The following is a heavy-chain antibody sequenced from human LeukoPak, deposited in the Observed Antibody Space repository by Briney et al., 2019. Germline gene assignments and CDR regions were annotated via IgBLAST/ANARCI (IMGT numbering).Heavy chain of an antibody. D-gene: IGHD2-15*01. J-gene: IGHJ4*02. V-gene: IGHV1-18*01. CDR3: ARAPVDLDMVVVVAATPPHDY. Sequence: ASVKVSCKASGYTFTSYGISWVRQAPGQGLEWMGWISAYNGNTNYAQKLQGRVTMTTDTSTSTAYMELRSLRSDDTAVYYCARAPVDLDMVVVVAATPPHDYWGQGTLVTVSS. CDR2: ISAYNGNT. CDR1: GYTFTSYG.